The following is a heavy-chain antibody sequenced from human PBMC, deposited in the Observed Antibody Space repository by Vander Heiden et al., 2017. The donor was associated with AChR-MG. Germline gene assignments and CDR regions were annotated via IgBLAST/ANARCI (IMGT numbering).Heavy chain of an antibody. CDR2: IRIKPHNYAT. J-gene: IGHJ4*02. CDR3: TRSSSWPKTMRGFDS. V-gene: IGHV3-73*02. Sequence: EVQLVESGGGLVQPGGSLRLSCAASGFTFSGSAIHWVRQAPGKGLEWVGRIRIKPHNYATAYTSSLQGRFTISRHDSKNTAYLQMNSLKTEDTAVYYCTRSSSWPKTMRGFDSWGQGTLVTVSS. D-gene: IGHD6-13*01. CDR1: GFTFSGSA.